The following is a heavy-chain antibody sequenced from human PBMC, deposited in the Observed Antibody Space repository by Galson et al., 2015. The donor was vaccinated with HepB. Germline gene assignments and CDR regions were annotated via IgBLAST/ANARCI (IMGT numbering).Heavy chain of an antibody. CDR3: ARGIVGATNPSDYYGMDV. Sequence: SVKVSCKASGGTFSSYTISWVRQAPGQGLEWMGRIIPILGIANYAQKFQGRVTITADKSTSTAYMELSSLRSEDTAVYYCARGIVGATNPSDYYGMDVWGQGTTVTVSS. V-gene: IGHV1-69*02. CDR1: GGTFSSYT. CDR2: IIPILGIA. D-gene: IGHD1-26*01. J-gene: IGHJ6*02.